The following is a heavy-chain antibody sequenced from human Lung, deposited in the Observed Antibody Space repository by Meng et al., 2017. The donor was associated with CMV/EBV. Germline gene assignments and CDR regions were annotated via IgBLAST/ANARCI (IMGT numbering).Heavy chain of an antibody. Sequence: ASXXVSXKASGYTFSSYGISWVRQAPGQGLEWMGWIGGYDGRTNYRRKFKGRVTVSRDTSTRTAYMEVRSLGSDNTAVYYCARDFYEYDNSGYYDDTFDIXGQGTMVTVSS. D-gene: IGHD3-22*01. CDR3: ARDFYEYDNSGYYDDTFDI. V-gene: IGHV1-18*01. CDR1: GYTFSSYG. J-gene: IGHJ3*02. CDR2: IGGYDGRT.